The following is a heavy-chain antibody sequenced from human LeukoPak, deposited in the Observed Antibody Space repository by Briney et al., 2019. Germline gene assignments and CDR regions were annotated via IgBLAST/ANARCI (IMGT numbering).Heavy chain of an antibody. V-gene: IGHV3-74*01. CDR3: ARGRPHGNDY. CDR1: GFAFSSYW. D-gene: IGHD4-23*01. J-gene: IGHJ4*02. CDR2: IASDGSST. Sequence: GGSLRLSCAASGFAFSSYWMNWVRQAPGKGLVWVSRIASDGSSTTYADSVKGRFSISRDNAKNTLYLQMNSLRVEDTAVYYCARGRPHGNDYWGQGTLVTVSS.